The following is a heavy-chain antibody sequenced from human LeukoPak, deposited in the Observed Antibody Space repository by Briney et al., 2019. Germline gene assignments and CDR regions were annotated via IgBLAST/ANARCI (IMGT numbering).Heavy chain of an antibody. CDR2: ISTNGGST. V-gene: IGHV3-64D*06. CDR1: GFTFSSYV. D-gene: IGHD2/OR15-2a*01. J-gene: IGHJ4*02. CDR3: AKYSDSTGAHYFDY. Sequence: GGSLRLSCSASGFTFSSYVMHWVRQAPGKGLEYVSAISTNGGSTYYADSVKGRFTISRDNSKNTLYLQMSSLRVEDTALYYCAKYSDSTGAHYFDYWGQGTLVTVSS.